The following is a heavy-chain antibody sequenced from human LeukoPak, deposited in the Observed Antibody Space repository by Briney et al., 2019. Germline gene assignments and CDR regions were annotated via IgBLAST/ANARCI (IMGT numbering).Heavy chain of an antibody. D-gene: IGHD5-12*01. J-gene: IGHJ6*02. V-gene: IGHV4-39*07. CDR3: ASIVAKQSFPYYYGMDV. CDR1: GGSISSSSYY. CDR2: IYYSGST. Sequence: PSETLSLTCTVSGGSISSSSYYWGWIRQPPGKGLEWIGSIYYSGSTNYNPSLKSRVTISVDTSKNQFSLKLSSVTAADTAVYYCASIVAKQSFPYYYGMDVWGQGTTVTVSS.